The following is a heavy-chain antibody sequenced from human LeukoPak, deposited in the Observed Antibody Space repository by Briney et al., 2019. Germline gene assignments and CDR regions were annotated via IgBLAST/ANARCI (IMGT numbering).Heavy chain of an antibody. Sequence: SETLSLTCAVYGGSFSGDFWSWLRQSPGKGLEWIGEIKHDGSTTHNPSLESRVTISVDTSKNQFSLKLSSVTAADTAVYYCARTTMVRGTYYMDVWGKGTTVTISS. D-gene: IGHD3-10*01. V-gene: IGHV4-34*01. CDR3: ARTTMVRGTYYMDV. CDR2: IKHDGST. CDR1: GGSFSGDF. J-gene: IGHJ6*03.